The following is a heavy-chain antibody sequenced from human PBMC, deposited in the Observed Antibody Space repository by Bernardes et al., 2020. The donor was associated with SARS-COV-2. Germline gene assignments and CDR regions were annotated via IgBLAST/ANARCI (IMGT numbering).Heavy chain of an antibody. V-gene: IGHV3-23*01. CDR2: ISGSGGSP. CDR1: GFTFSSYA. CDR3: ARRRGSRPYYYYYMDV. Sequence: GGSLRLSCAASGFTFSSYAMSWVRQAPGKGLAWVSAISGSGGSPYYADSVKGRFTISRDNSKNTLYLQMNSLRAEDTAVYYCARRRGSRPYYYYYMDVWGKGTTVTVSS. J-gene: IGHJ6*03. D-gene: IGHD6-6*01.